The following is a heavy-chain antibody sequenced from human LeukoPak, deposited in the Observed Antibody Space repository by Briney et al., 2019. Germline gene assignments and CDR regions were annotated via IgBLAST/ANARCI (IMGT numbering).Heavy chain of an antibody. Sequence: GSLRLSCAASGFTFSSYGMHWVRQAPGKGLEWVAFIRYDGSNKYYADSVKGRFTISRDNSKNTLYLQMNSLRAEDTAVYYCAKGGEYSGSYYQYFQHWGQGTLVTVSS. CDR1: GFTFSSYG. CDR2: IRYDGSNK. CDR3: AKGGEYSGSYYQYFQH. D-gene: IGHD1-26*01. J-gene: IGHJ1*01. V-gene: IGHV3-30*02.